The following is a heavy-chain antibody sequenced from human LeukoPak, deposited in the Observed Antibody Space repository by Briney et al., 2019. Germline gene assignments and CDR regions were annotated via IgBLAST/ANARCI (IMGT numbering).Heavy chain of an antibody. V-gene: IGHV4-39*07. CDR1: GGSISSSTYY. CDR2: IYYSGST. D-gene: IGHD3-10*01. Sequence: SETLSLTCTVSGGSISSSTYYWGWNRQRPGQGLVGIGSIYYSGSTYYNPSLKSRITISVDTSNNQFSLKLSSVTAADTAVYYCGRDSITCCFDAWGQGTLVTVSS. J-gene: IGHJ5*02. CDR3: GRDSITCCFDA.